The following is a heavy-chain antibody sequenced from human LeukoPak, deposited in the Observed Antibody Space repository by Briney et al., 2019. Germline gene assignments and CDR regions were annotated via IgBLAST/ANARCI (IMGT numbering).Heavy chain of an antibody. Sequence: SETLSLTCIVSGGSIRSDYWSWIRQPAGKGLEWIGRIYTSGSTNYNPSLKSRVTMSVDTSKNQFSLKLSSVTAADTAVYYCARGYYYDSSVYFDYWGQGALVPVSS. CDR1: GGSIRSDY. V-gene: IGHV4-4*07. D-gene: IGHD3-22*01. CDR3: ARGYYYDSSVYFDY. J-gene: IGHJ4*02. CDR2: IYTSGST.